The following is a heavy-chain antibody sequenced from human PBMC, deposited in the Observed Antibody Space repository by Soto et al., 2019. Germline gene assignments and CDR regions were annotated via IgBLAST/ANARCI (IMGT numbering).Heavy chain of an antibody. CDR3: ARRCSGGSCYGVYFDY. V-gene: IGHV4-59*08. CDR1: GGSISSYY. D-gene: IGHD2-15*01. J-gene: IGHJ4*02. Sequence: PSETLSLTCTVSGGSISSYYWSWIRQPPWKGLEWIGYIYYSGSTYYNPSLKSRVTISVDTSKNQFSLKLSSVTAADTAVYYCARRCSGGSCYGVYFDYWGQGTLVTVSS. CDR2: IYYSGST.